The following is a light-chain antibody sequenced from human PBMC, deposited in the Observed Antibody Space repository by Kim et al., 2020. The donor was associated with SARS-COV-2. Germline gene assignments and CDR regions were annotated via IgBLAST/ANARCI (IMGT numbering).Light chain of an antibody. CDR1: NIGDKR. Sequence: SYELTQPPSVSVAPGKTVRLTCGGNNIGDKRVHWDLEKAGQAPVLVTTSDSDRPSGIPERISGSNSGNTATLTISRVEAADEADYYCQVWDRGSDHWVFGGGTQLTVL. V-gene: IGLV3-21*04. CDR3: QVWDRGSDHWV. CDR2: SDS. J-gene: IGLJ3*02.